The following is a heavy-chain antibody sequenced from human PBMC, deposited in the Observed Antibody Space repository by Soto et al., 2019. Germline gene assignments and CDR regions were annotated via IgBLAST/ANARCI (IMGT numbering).Heavy chain of an antibody. CDR1: GGSISSGGYY. V-gene: IGHV4-31*03. CDR3: ARVYRAATSRKAVNFDY. Sequence: SETLSLTCIVSGGSISSGGYYWSWIRQHPGKGLEWIGYIYYSGSTYYNPSLKSRVTISVDTSKNQFSLKLSSVTAADTAVYYCARVYRAATSRKAVNFDYWGQGTLVTVSS. D-gene: IGHD5-12*01. J-gene: IGHJ4*02. CDR2: IYYSGST.